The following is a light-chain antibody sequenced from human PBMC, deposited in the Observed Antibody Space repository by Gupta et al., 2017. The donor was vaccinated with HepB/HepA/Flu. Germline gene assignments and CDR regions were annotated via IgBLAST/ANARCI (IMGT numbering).Light chain of an antibody. Sequence: QSALTKPASVSGSPGQSITISCTGTISDVGGYNYVSWYQQHPGKAPKLMIYNVSNRPSGVSNRFSGSKSANTASPTISGLQAEDEADYYCSSYTSRSTVVFGGGTKLTVL. V-gene: IGLV2-14*01. CDR1: ISDVGGYNY. CDR3: SSYTSRSTVV. J-gene: IGLJ2*01. CDR2: NVS.